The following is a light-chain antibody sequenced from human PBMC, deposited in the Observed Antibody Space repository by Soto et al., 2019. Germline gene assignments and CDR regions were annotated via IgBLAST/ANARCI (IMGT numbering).Light chain of an antibody. CDR2: EVS. CDR1: SSDVGGYNY. CDR3: SSYTSSSPYV. Sequence: QSVLTQPASVSGSPGQSITISCTGTSSDVGGYNYVSWYQQHPGKAPKLMIYEVSNRPSGVSNRFSGSKSGNTASLIISGLQAEDEADYYCSSYTSSSPYVFGTGTKVTV. J-gene: IGLJ1*01. V-gene: IGLV2-14*01.